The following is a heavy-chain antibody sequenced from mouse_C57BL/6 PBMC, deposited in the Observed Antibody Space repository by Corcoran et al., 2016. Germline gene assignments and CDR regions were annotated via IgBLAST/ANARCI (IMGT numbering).Heavy chain of an antibody. D-gene: IGHD1-1*01. CDR3: ARDYYGSSYSDY. CDR2: INTYSGVP. Sequence: QIQLVQSGPELKKPGETVKISCKASGYTFTTYGMSWVKQAPGKGLKWMGWINTYSGVPTYADDFKGRFAFSLATSASTAYLQINNLKNEDTATYFCARDYYGSSYSDYWGQGTTLTVSS. V-gene: IGHV9-3*01. J-gene: IGHJ2*01. CDR1: GYTFTTYG.